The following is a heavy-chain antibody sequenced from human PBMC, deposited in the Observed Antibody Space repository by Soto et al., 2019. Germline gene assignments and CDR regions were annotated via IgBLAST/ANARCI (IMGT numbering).Heavy chain of an antibody. CDR2: IYYSGHT. Sequence: PSETLSLMCTVSGDGITDYYWSWIRQPPGKGLGWIGYIYYSGHTNYNPSLEGRVTISVDTSRNHLSLTLRSVTAADTATYYCTRDFCTSGICPYNWFDPWGQGTLVTVSS. CDR3: TRDFCTSGICPYNWFDP. D-gene: IGHD2-15*01. V-gene: IGHV4-59*01. CDR1: GDGITDYY. J-gene: IGHJ5*02.